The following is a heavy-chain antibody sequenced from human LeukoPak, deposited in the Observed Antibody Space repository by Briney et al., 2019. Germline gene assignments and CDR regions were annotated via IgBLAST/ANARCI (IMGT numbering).Heavy chain of an antibody. V-gene: IGHV3-23*01. CDR2: IGDSGVPT. CDR3: AKVATWTYFDS. Sequence: GGSLRLSCAASQFTFTTYAMSWVRQAPGRGLEWASSIGDSGVPTYYADSAKGRFTISRDNSQNTLYLQMNSLGADDTAVYYCAKVATWTYFDSWGQGTLVTVSS. CDR1: QFTFTTYA. D-gene: IGHD3/OR15-3a*01. J-gene: IGHJ4*02.